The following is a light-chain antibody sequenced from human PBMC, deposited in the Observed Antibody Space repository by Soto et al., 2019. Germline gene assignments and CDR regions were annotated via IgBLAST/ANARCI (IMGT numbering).Light chain of an antibody. CDR1: QSISSW. CDR2: KAS. CDR3: QQYNSYRRT. J-gene: IGKJ1*01. Sequence: DIQMTQSPSTLSASVGDRVTITCRASQSISSWLAWYQQKPGKAPKLLIYKASSLESGVPSRFSGSGAGTEFTLTISRLQPDDFAAYYCQQYNSYRRTFGQGTKVEI. V-gene: IGKV1-5*03.